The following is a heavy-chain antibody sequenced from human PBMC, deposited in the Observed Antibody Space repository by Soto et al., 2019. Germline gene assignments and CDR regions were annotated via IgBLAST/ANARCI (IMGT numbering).Heavy chain of an antibody. CDR3: VRIRYQLPSSVLWLDP. CDR2: INHVGGT. D-gene: IGHD3-16*01. J-gene: IGHJ5*02. V-gene: IGHV4-34*01. CDR1: GGFLSESY. Sequence: KTSETLSLTCAVYGGFLSESYWTWIRQPPGKGLEWIGEINHVGGTNYNPSLKSRVTMSVDTSQNQFSLRLISVTAADTAMYFCVRIRYQLPSSVLWLDPWCQGTPVTVSS.